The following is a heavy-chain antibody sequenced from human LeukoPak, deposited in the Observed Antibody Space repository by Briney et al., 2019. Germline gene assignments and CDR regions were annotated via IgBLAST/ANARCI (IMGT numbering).Heavy chain of an antibody. J-gene: IGHJ4*02. Sequence: PGGSLRLSCAASGFSFRDFWMTWVRQAPGKGLEWVANINQGGSVKYYVDSVKGRFTISRDDAESSLYVQMNSVRDEDTAVYYCARFGYSGWNLEYWGQGTLVTVSS. D-gene: IGHD5-12*01. V-gene: IGHV3-7*01. CDR2: INQGGSVK. CDR1: GFSFRDFW. CDR3: ARFGYSGWNLEY.